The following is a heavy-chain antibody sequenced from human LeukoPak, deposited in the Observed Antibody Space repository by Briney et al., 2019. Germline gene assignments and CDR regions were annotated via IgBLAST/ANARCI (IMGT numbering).Heavy chain of an antibody. CDR1: EYSFPNYC. V-gene: IGHV5-51*01. CDR2: IYPDDSDT. Sequence: LGESLKISCKHSEYSFPNYCIGWVRQMPGKGLEWMGIIYPDDSDTRYSPSFQGQVTISADKSISTAYLQWRSLKAPDTAMYYCARTGRSGYNYGSIHDAFDIWGQGTMVTVSS. D-gene: IGHD5-18*01. J-gene: IGHJ3*02. CDR3: ARTGRSGYNYGSIHDAFDI.